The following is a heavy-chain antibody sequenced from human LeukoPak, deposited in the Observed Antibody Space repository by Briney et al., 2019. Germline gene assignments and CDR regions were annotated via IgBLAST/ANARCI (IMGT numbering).Heavy chain of an antibody. J-gene: IGHJ4*02. CDR3: ARALYDTRFLDY. Sequence: GGSLRLSCAASGFTFSSYEMNWVRQAPGKGLEWVSYISSSGSTIYYADSVKGRFTISRDNAKNSLYLQMNSLRAEDTAVYYCARALYDTRFLDYWGQGTLVTVSS. CDR2: ISSSGSTI. D-gene: IGHD2/OR15-2a*01. V-gene: IGHV3-48*03. CDR1: GFTFSSYE.